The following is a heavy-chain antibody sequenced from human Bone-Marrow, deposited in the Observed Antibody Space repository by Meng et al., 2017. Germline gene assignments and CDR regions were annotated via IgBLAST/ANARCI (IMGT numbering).Heavy chain of an antibody. CDR3: AKDYRGSCNSISCSLYYFDY. Sequence: GGSLRLSCAASGLTFGNHAMSWVRQAPGKGLEWVSGISGNGGGTYSADSVKGRFTISRDNSKNTVYLQMNSLRAEDTAVYYCAKDYRGSCNSISCSLYYFDYWGRGTLVTVSS. V-gene: IGHV3-23*01. D-gene: IGHD2-2*01. J-gene: IGHJ4*02. CDR2: ISGNGGGT. CDR1: GLTFGNHA.